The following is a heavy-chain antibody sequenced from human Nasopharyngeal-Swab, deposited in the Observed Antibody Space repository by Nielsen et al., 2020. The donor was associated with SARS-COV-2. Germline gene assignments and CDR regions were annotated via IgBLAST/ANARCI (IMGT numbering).Heavy chain of an antibody. J-gene: IGHJ6*02. CDR1: GFTFSSYE. D-gene: IGHD3-3*01. CDR2: ISSSGSTI. V-gene: IGHV3-48*03. CDR3: ARMTATIFGVVTVSYYGMDV. Sequence: GESLKISCAASGFTFSSYEMNWVRQAPGKGREWVSYISSSGSTIYYADSVKGRFTISRDNAKNSLYLQMNSLRAEDTAVYYCARMTATIFGVVTVSYYGMDVWGQGTTVTVSS.